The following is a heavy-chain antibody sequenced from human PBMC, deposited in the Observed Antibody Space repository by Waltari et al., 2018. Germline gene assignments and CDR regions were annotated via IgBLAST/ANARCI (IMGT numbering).Heavy chain of an antibody. D-gene: IGHD3-10*01. J-gene: IGHJ4*02. CDR1: ALPFSTYW. CDR3: ARSMNYGPDY. CDR2: INPDGRTT. V-gene: IGHV3-74*01. Sequence: EGQLVESGGDLVQPGGSLRLACAAPALPFSTYWMHWVRQAPGKGLVWVARINPDGRTTTYADSVRGRFSISRDNAKNTLYLQMNSLTVEDTAVYFCARSMNYGPDYWGRGTLVTVSS.